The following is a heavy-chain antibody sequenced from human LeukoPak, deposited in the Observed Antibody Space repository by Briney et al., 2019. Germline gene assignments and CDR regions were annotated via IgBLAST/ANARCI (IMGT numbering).Heavy chain of an antibody. V-gene: IGHV3-48*02. CDR1: GFTFSRYE. CDR3: ARSFDI. CDR2: IRSTSSTM. Sequence: GGSLRLSCAASGFTFSRYEMNWVRQAPGKGLEWVSYIRSTSSTMYYADSVKGRFTISRDNGKNSLYLQMNSLRDEDTAVYYCARSFDIWGQGTMVTVSS. J-gene: IGHJ3*02.